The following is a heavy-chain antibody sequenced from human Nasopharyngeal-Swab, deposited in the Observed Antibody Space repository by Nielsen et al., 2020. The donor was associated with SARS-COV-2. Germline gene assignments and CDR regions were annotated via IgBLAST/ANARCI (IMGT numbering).Heavy chain of an antibody. D-gene: IGHD6-19*01. CDR3: AKDSGSGWFSLFDH. CDR1: GMAFSSYG. V-gene: IGHV3-30*18. J-gene: IGHJ4*02. Sequence: GASLEISCAACGMAFSSYGMHWVRQAAGKGLEWVTVISHDGGNEYYADSVKGRFTISRDNSKNALYLQMNSLRPEDTATYYCAKDSGSGWFSLFDHWGRGTVVTVSS. CDR2: ISHDGGNE.